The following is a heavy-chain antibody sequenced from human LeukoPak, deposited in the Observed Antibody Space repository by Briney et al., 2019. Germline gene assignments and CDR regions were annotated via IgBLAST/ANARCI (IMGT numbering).Heavy chain of an antibody. Sequence: PGGSLRLSCAASGFTFSSYAMHWVRQAPGKGLEWVAVISNDGSKKYYAGSVKDHFTISRDDSKNTFYLEMNSLRAEDTAVYYCARSRGATGYFWVDYWGQGTLVTVSS. J-gene: IGHJ4*02. CDR1: GFTFSSYA. CDR2: ISNDGSKK. V-gene: IGHV3-30-3*01. CDR3: ARSRGATGYFWVDY. D-gene: IGHD3-9*01.